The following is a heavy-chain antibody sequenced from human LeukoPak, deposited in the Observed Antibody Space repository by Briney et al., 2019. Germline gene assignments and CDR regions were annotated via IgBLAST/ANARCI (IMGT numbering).Heavy chain of an antibody. Sequence: SETLSLTCAVYGGSFSSYYWSWIRQPPGKGLEWIGYIYYSGSTNYNPSLKSRVTISVDTSKNQFSLKLSSVTAADTAVYYCAGGVAVAGHWGYYFDYWGQGTLVTVSS. CDR1: GGSFSSYY. D-gene: IGHD6-19*01. J-gene: IGHJ4*02. V-gene: IGHV4-59*08. CDR3: AGGVAVAGHWGYYFDY. CDR2: IYYSGST.